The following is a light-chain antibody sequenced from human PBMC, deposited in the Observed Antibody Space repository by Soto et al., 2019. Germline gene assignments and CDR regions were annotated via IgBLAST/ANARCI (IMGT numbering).Light chain of an antibody. V-gene: IGLV4-69*01. J-gene: IGLJ3*02. CDR2: LNSDGRH. CDR1: SGHSSYA. Sequence: QSVLTQSPSASASLGASVKLTCTLSSGHSSYAIAWHQQQSEKGPRYLMKLNSDGRHSKGDGIPDRFSGSSSGAERYLTISSLQSEDEADYYCQTWGTGIQVFGGGTKLTVL. CDR3: QTWGTGIQV.